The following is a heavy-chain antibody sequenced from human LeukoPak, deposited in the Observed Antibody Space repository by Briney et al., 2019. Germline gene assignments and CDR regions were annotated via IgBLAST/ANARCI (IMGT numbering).Heavy chain of an antibody. CDR3: AKDDATVTTGGIDY. CDR2: ISYDGSNK. V-gene: IGHV3-30*18. Sequence: GGSLRLSCAASGFTFSSYGMHWVRQAPGKGLEWVAVISYDGSNKYYADSVKGRFTISRDNSKNTLYLQMNSLRAEDTAVYYCAKDDATVTTGGIDYWGQGTLVTVSS. D-gene: IGHD4-17*01. CDR1: GFTFSSYG. J-gene: IGHJ4*02.